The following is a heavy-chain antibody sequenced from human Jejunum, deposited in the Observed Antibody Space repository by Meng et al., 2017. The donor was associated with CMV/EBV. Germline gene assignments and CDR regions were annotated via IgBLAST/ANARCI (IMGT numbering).Heavy chain of an antibody. CDR3: AGGYYDSGGFALDY. D-gene: IGHD3-22*01. V-gene: IGHV3-53*01. J-gene: IGHJ4*02. CDR1: GFTVSTNY. CDR2: LYHDGRT. Sequence: CVASGFTVSTNYMSWVRQAPGKGLQWVTALYHDGRTYYADSVKGRFTISRDNSKNTVYLQLNDLRVEDTAMYYCAGGYYDSGGFALDYWGQGTLVTVSS.